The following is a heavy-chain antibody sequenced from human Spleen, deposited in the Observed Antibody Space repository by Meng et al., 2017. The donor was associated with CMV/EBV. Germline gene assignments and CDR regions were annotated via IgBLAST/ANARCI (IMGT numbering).Heavy chain of an antibody. CDR3: ARDRSGVPAAILDY. Sequence: GGSLRLSCAASAFTFSNYGMHWVRQAPGKGLEWVAFMRFDGSHYYYADSVRGRFTISRDNSKNTLFLQMNSLRVEDAAVYYCARDRSGVPAAILDYWGQGTLVTVSS. V-gene: IGHV3-30*02. D-gene: IGHD2-2*02. CDR2: MRFDGSHY. CDR1: AFTFSNYG. J-gene: IGHJ4*02.